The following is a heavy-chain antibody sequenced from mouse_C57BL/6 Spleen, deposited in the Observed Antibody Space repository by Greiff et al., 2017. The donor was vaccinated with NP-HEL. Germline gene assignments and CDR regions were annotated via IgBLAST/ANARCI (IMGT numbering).Heavy chain of an antibody. V-gene: IGHV1-69*01. CDR3: ARGEYFDY. CDR1: GYTFTSYW. Sequence: QVQLQQPGAELVMPGASVKLSCKASGYTFTSYWMHWVKQRPGQGLEWIGEIDPSDSYTNYNQKFKDKSTLTVDKSSSTAYMQLSSLTSEDSAVEYCARGEYFDYWGQGTTLTVSS. J-gene: IGHJ2*01. CDR2: IDPSDSYT.